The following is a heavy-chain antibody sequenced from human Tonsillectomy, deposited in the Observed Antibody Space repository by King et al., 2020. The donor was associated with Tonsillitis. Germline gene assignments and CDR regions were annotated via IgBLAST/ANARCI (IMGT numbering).Heavy chain of an antibody. D-gene: IGHD3-22*01. CDR1: GGSTTGYY. CDR3: ARAATGYDSTGRFDS. V-gene: IGHV4-59*13. J-gene: IGHJ4*02. Sequence: QLQESGPGLVKPSETLSLMCSISGGSTTGYYWSWIRQPPGKGLEWIGYIYDSGIINYNPSLKSRVTLSVDMSNNQFSLKLTSVTAADTAVYYCARAATGYDSTGRFDSWGQGTLVTVSS. CDR2: IYDSGII.